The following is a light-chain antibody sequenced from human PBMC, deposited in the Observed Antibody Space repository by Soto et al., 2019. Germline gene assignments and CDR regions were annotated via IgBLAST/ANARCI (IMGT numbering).Light chain of an antibody. V-gene: IGLV2-11*01. CDR2: DDS. CDR3: CSDTGSSTVV. J-gene: IGLJ2*01. Sequence: QSALTQPPSVSGSPGQTVTISCTGTSSDVGGYDDVYWYQQHPGKAPKLIIYDDSKRPSGVPDRFSGSKSGNAASLTIAGLPADEEAYYYCCSDTGSSTVVFGGGTKLTVL. CDR1: SSDVGGYDD.